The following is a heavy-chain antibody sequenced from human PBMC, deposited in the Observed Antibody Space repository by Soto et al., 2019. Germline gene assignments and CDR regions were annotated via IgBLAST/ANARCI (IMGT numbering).Heavy chain of an antibody. CDR1: GFTFSSYW. Sequence: LRLSCAASGFTFSSYWMSWVRQAPGKGLEWVANIKQDGSEKYYVDSVKGRFTISRDNAKNPLYLQMNSLRAEDTAVYYCARVLGVGWFDPWGQGTLVTVSS. CDR2: IKQDGSEK. J-gene: IGHJ5*02. V-gene: IGHV3-7*01. D-gene: IGHD2-21*01. CDR3: ARVLGVGWFDP.